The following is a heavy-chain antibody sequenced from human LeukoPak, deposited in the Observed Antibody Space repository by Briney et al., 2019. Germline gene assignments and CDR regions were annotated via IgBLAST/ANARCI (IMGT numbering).Heavy chain of an antibody. J-gene: IGHJ4*02. V-gene: IGHV4-59*01. Sequence: PSETLSLTCTVSGASISSYYWSWIRQPPGKGLKWIGFISYSGSTNYNPSLKSRVTISVDTSKNQFSLRLSSVTAADTAVFYCARGSLYSSGWDNSFDSWGQGTLVTVSS. CDR1: GASISSYY. D-gene: IGHD6-19*01. CDR2: ISYSGST. CDR3: ARGSLYSSGWDNSFDS.